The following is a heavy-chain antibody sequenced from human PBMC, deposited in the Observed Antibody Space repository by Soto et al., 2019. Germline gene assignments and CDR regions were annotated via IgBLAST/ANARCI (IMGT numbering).Heavy chain of an antibody. Sequence: QMQLQESGPGLVKPSEPLSLTCSVSGGSLSSTIYYWGWVRQPPGKGLEWIGHIYYSGNTHSNPSLQGLATGSVDTSTNQFSLRLNSVTAADTAVYYSARLGYNWNLDVWGKGATVTVSS. V-gene: IGHV4-39*01. D-gene: IGHD1-20*01. CDR2: IYYSGNT. J-gene: IGHJ6*04. CDR1: GGSLSSTIYY. CDR3: ARLGYNWNLDV.